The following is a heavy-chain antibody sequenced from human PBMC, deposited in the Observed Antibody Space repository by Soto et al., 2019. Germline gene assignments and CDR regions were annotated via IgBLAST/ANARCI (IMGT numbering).Heavy chain of an antibody. J-gene: IGHJ6*02. Sequence: ASVKVSCKASGYTFTSYGITWVRQAPGQGLEWMGWISTYNGNTDYAQKLQGRVTMTTDTSTNTAYMELRSLRSDDTAVYYCARGSFYYETRRPPFYSTDVWGQAIMVTVSS. D-gene: IGHD3-22*01. CDR3: ARGSFYYETRRPPFYSTDV. V-gene: IGHV1-18*01. CDR2: ISTYNGNT. CDR1: GYTFTSYG.